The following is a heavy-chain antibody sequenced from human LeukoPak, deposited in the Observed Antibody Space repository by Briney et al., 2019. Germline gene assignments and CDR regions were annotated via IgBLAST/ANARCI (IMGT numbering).Heavy chain of an antibody. D-gene: IGHD3-3*01. CDR1: GFTFSSYS. CDR2: IKQDGSEK. V-gene: IGHV3-7*01. Sequence: GGSLRLSCAASGFTFSSYSMNWVRQAPGKGLEWVANIKQDGSEKYYVDSVKGRFTISRDNAKNSLYLQMNSLRAEDTAVYYCARDEGRGAVEYWGQGTLVTVSS. CDR3: ARDEGRGAVEY. J-gene: IGHJ4*02.